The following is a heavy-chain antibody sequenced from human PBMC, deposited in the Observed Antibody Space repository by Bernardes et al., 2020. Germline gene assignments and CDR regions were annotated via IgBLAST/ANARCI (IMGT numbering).Heavy chain of an antibody. CDR1: GFTFSTYA. Sequence: GGSLRLSCAGSGFTFSTYAIAWVRQAPGKGLEWVSVLSGGGGDTYFADSVKGRFTISRDNSKNTLFLFMRNLRPEDTAIYYCAKAPRTSYYTDFDYWGQGTLVTGSA. V-gene: IGHV3-23*01. CDR2: LSGGGGDT. D-gene: IGHD2-2*02. J-gene: IGHJ4*02. CDR3: AKAPRTSYYTDFDY.